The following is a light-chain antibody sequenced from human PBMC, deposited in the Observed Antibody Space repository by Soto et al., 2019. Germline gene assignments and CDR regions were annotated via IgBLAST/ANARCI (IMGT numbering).Light chain of an antibody. CDR1: QSVSSSY. CDR3: QQYGSSRLI. Sequence: EIVLTQSPGTLSLSPGERATLSCRASQSVSSSYLAWYQQKPGQAPRLLIYGASSRATGIPDRFSGSGSGTQFTLAMSRLEPEDFAVYYWQQYGSSRLICGGGTKVEIK. CDR2: GAS. V-gene: IGKV3-20*01. J-gene: IGKJ4*01.